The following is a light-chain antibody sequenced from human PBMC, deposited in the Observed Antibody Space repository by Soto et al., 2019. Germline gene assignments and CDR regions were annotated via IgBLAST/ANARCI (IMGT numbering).Light chain of an antibody. Sequence: EIVLTQSPATLSVSPGDRVTLSCRASQSVDIDLAWYQQKRGQAPRLLIYGASSRATGIPDRFSGSGSGTDFTLTISRLEPEDFAVYYCQQYGSSPPLTFGGGTKVDIK. V-gene: IGKV3-20*01. CDR2: GAS. J-gene: IGKJ4*01. CDR1: QSVDID. CDR3: QQYGSSPPLT.